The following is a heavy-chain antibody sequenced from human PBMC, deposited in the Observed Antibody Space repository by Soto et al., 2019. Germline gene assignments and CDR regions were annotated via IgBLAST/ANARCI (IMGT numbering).Heavy chain of an antibody. CDR1: GGSFSGYS. V-gene: IGHV4-34*02. Sequence: QVQLQQWGAGLLKPSETLSLTCAVNGGSFSGYSWTWIRQAPGKGLDWIGEINYTGTTNYSPSLTSRVTLSVDTSKNQFSLELRSVSAADTAVYYCAREGGSGWYYYDYWGHGTGVTVPS. CDR2: INYTGTT. CDR3: AREGGSGWYYYDY. J-gene: IGHJ4*01. D-gene: IGHD6-19*01.